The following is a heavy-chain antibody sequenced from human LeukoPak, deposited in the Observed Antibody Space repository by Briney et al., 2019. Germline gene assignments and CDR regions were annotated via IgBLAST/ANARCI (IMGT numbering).Heavy chain of an antibody. D-gene: IGHD3-22*01. Sequence: QTLSLTCAISGDSVSSNSAAWNWIRQSPSRGLEWLGRTYYRSKWYNEYAVSVKSRITINPDTSKNQFSLQLNSVTPEDTAVYYCARDRFITMSGAFDIWGQGTMVTVSS. J-gene: IGHJ3*02. CDR2: TYYRSKWYN. V-gene: IGHV6-1*01. CDR1: GDSVSSNSAA. CDR3: ARDRFITMSGAFDI.